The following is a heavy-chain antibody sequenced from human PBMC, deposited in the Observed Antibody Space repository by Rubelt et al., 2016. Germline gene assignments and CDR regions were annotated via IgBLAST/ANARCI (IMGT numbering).Heavy chain of an antibody. V-gene: IGHV5-51*01. D-gene: IGHD5-12*01. Sequence: EVQLVQSGAEVKKPGESLKISCKGSGYRFTNYWIGWVRQMPGKGLEWMGIIHPGDSATRYSPSFQGQVTISADKSSNTAYRQWSSLKAADTAIYYCSRLMGYSTIDYWGQGTLVTVSS. CDR3: SRLMGYSTIDY. J-gene: IGHJ4*02. CDR1: GYRFTNYW. CDR2: IHPGDSAT.